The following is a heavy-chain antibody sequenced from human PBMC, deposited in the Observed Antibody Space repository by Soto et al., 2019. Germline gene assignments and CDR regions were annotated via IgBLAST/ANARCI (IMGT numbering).Heavy chain of an antibody. CDR1: GGSISSYY. V-gene: IGHV4-59*08. Sequence: ETLSLTCTVSGGSISSYYWSWIRQPPGKGLEWIGYIYYSGSTNYNPSLKSRVTISVDTSKNQFSLKLSSVTAADTAVYYCARHYCSGGSCYPGSRNWFDPWGQGTLVTVSS. CDR2: IYYSGST. D-gene: IGHD2-15*01. J-gene: IGHJ5*02. CDR3: ARHYCSGGSCYPGSRNWFDP.